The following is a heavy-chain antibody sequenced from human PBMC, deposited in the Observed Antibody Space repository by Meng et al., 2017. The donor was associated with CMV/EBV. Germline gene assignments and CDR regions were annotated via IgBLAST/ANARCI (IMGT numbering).Heavy chain of an antibody. CDR2: ISAYNGNT. D-gene: IGHD3-10*01. Sequence: ASVNVSCKASGYTFTSYVISWVRQASGQGLEWMGWISAYNGNTNYAQKLQGRVTMTTDTSTSTAYMELRSLRSDDTAVYYCARDLAAGAIHYGSGSRRGMDVWGQGTTVTVSS. CDR1: GYTFTSYV. V-gene: IGHV1-18*01. J-gene: IGHJ6*02. CDR3: ARDLAAGAIHYGSGSRRGMDV.